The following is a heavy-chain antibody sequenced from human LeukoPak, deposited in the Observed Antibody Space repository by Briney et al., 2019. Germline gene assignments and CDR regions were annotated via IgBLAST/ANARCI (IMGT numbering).Heavy chain of an antibody. Sequence: GGSLRLSCAASGFTFRTYTMNWIRQAPGEGLQWVSAISGSAEGAYYSDSVKGRFTISRDNSNNTLYLQMHSLRVEDTAIYYCARDPSSLSMDVWGKGTTVTVSS. CDR2: ISGSAEGA. V-gene: IGHV3-23*01. CDR3: ARDPSSLSMDV. J-gene: IGHJ6*04. CDR1: GFTFRTYT.